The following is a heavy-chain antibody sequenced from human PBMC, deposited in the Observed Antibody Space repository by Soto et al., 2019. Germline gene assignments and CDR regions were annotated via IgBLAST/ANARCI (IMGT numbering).Heavy chain of an antibody. V-gene: IGHV4-30-2*01. CDR1: GGSISSGGYS. CDR2: IYHSGST. D-gene: IGHD5-12*01. J-gene: IGHJ4*02. CDR3: AGGPGVARNY. Sequence: SETLSLTCTVSGGSISSGGYSWSWIRQPPGKGLEWIGYIYHSGSTYYNPSLKSRVTISVDRSKNQFSLKLSSVTAADTAVYYCAGGPGVARNYWGQGTLVTVSS.